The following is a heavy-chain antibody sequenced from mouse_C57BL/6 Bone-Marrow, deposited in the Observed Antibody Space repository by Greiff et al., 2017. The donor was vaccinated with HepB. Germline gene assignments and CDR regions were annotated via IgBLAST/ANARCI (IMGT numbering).Heavy chain of an antibody. CDR3: ARDRGPYYSNYYAMDY. CDR1: GFTFSDYY. V-gene: IGHV5-16*01. J-gene: IGHJ4*01. CDR2: INYDGSST. D-gene: IGHD2-5*01. Sequence: EVKLMESEGGLVQPGSSMKLSCTASGFTFSDYYMAWVRQVPEKGLEWVANINYDGSSTYYLDSLKSRFIISRDNAKNILYLQMSSLKSEDTATYYCARDRGPYYSNYYAMDYWGQGTSVTVSS.